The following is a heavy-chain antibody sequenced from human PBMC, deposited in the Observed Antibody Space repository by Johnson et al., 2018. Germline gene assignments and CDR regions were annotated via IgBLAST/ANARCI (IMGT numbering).Heavy chain of an antibody. J-gene: IGHJ3*02. CDR2: ISGSGAST. CDR1: GFTFSSYA. CDR3: AKDMVTFPHDAFDI. Sequence: VQLVEAGGGVVQPGRSLRLSCAASGFTFSSYAMSWVRQAPGKGLEWVSAISGSGASTYYADSVKGRFTISRDNSKNTLYLQMKSLIAEDLAIYYCAKDMVTFPHDAFDIWGQGTMVTVSS. V-gene: IGHV3-23*04. D-gene: IGHD4-23*01.